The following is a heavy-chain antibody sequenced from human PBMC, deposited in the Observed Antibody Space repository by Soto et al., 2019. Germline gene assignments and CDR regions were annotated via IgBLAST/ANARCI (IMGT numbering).Heavy chain of an antibody. J-gene: IGHJ6*02. D-gene: IGHD2-2*01. CDR2: VSPYNGDT. CDR3: AREVGHMDV. V-gene: IGHV1-18*04. CDR1: GYTFTTYG. Sequence: ASVKVSCKASGYTFTTYGVNWVRQAPGQGLEWMGWVSPYNGDTTYAQKVQGRVTMTTDTSTTTAYLELRSLRSDDTAVYYCAREVGHMDVWGQGTTVTVSS.